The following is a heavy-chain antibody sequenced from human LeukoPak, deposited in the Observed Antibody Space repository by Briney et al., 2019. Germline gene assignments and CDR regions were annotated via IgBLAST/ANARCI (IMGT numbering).Heavy chain of an antibody. Sequence: GGSLRLSCAVSGFSLSDHYMSWIRQAPGKGLEWISYTSTSGSTKYFADSVKGRFTISRDNAKNSLYLQMNSLRAEDTAVYYCASASSWYLEPIDYWGQGTLVTVSS. CDR1: GFSLSDHY. D-gene: IGHD6-13*01. CDR2: TSTSGSTK. CDR3: ASASSWYLEPIDY. J-gene: IGHJ4*02. V-gene: IGHV3-11*04.